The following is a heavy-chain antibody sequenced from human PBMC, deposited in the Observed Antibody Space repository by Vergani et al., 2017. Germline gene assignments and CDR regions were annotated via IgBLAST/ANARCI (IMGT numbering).Heavy chain of an antibody. D-gene: IGHD2-2*01. Sequence: QVQLRESGPGLVKPSETLSLTCTVSGGSISSYYWSWIRQPAGKGLEWIGRIYMNGNTNYNPSLKSRVAVSVDTSKNQFSLKLASVTAADTAIYYCASMTHCRGTICPGAFDLWGQGTRVPVSA. V-gene: IGHV4-4*07. CDR3: ASMTHCRGTICPGAFDL. CDR2: IYMNGNT. J-gene: IGHJ3*01. CDR1: GGSISSYY.